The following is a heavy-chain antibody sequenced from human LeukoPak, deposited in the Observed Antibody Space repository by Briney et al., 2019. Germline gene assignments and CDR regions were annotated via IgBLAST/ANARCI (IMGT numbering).Heavy chain of an antibody. CDR2: IDWDDDK. Sequence: SGPALVKPTQTLTLTCTFSGFSLSTSGMCVSWIRQPPGKALEWLALIDWDDDKYYSTSLKTRLTISKDTSKNQVVLTMTNVDPVDTATYYCARYYDSSGHFDYWGQGTLVTVSS. V-gene: IGHV2-70*01. CDR3: ARYYDSSGHFDY. D-gene: IGHD3-22*01. J-gene: IGHJ4*02. CDR1: GFSLSTSGMC.